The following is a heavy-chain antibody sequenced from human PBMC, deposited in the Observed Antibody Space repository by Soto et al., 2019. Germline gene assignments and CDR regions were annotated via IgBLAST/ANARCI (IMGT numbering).Heavy chain of an antibody. Sequence: GGSLRLSCAASGFTFSSYAMSWVRQAPGKGLEWVSAISGSGGSTYYADSVKGRFTISRDNSKNTLYLQMNSLRAEDTAVYYCAKSDYIWGSYHSTCFDYWGQGTLVTVSS. CDR2: ISGSGGST. D-gene: IGHD3-16*02. CDR3: AKSDYIWGSYHSTCFDY. CDR1: GFTFSSYA. V-gene: IGHV3-23*01. J-gene: IGHJ4*02.